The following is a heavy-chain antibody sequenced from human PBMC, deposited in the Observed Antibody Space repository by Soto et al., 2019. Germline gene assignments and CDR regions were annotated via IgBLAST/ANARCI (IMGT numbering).Heavy chain of an antibody. CDR2: IYASGST. V-gene: IGHV4-4*07. D-gene: IGHD1-26*01. CDR3: ARDRAPGGIGAYFDY. Sequence: ETLSLTCAVSGGSISGYYWSWVRQPAGKGLEWIGRIYASGSTNYNPSLKSRVTMSVDTSKNQFSLKLSSVTAADTAVYYCARDRAPGGIGAYFDYWGQGTLVTAPQ. CDR1: GGSISGYY. J-gene: IGHJ4*02.